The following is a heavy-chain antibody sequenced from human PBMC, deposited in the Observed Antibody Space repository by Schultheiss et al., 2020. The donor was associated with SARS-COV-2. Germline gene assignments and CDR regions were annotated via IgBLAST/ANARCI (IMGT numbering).Heavy chain of an antibody. CDR1: GYTFSNFG. CDR3: ARVRFWDTATPEGGMDV. Sequence: ASVKVSCKASGYTFSNFGFAWVRQAPGQGLEWMGWINPNSGGTNYAQKFQGWVTMTRDTSISTAYMELSRLRSDDTAVYYCARVRFWDTATPEGGMDVWGQGTTVTVSS. D-gene: IGHD5-18*01. CDR2: INPNSGGT. J-gene: IGHJ6*02. V-gene: IGHV1-2*04.